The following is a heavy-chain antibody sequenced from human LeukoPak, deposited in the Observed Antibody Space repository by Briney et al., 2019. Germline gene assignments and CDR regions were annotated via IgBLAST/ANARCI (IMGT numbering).Heavy chain of an antibody. CDR2: INDSGST. CDR1: GGSISSYY. J-gene: IGHJ4*02. D-gene: IGHD1-1*01. CDR3: TRRGRNNWGEGSDY. V-gene: IGHV4-59*08. Sequence: PSETLSLTCTVSGGSISSYYWSWIRQPPGKGLEWIGYINDSGSTNSNPSLKSRVTMSVDTSKNQFSLKLSSVTAADTAVYYCTRRGRNNWGEGSDYWGQGTLVTVSS.